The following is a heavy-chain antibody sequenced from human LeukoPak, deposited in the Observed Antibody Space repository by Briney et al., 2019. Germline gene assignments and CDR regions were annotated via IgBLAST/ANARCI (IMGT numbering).Heavy chain of an antibody. V-gene: IGHV4-61*02. D-gene: IGHD4-11*01. CDR1: GGSISSGSYY. Sequence: SETLSLTCTVSGGSISSGSYYWSWIRQPAGKGLEWIGRIYTSGSTNYNPSLKSRVTISVDTSKNQFSLKLSSVTAADTAVYYCASQADGGYSNYVFDYWGQGTLVTVSS. CDR3: ASQADGGYSNYVFDY. CDR2: IYTSGST. J-gene: IGHJ4*02.